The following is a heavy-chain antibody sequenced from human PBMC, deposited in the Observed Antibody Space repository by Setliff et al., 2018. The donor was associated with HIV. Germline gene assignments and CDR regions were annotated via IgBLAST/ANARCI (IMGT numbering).Heavy chain of an antibody. V-gene: IGHV1-8*03. Sequence: ASVKVSCKASGYTFTSYDINWVRQAAGQGLEWMGWMNPNSGNTGRAQKFQSRVTITMNTSISTAYMDLSSLRSEDTAVYYCARRKTHSGSFHDAFDIWGQGTMVTVSS. CDR1: GYTFTSYD. D-gene: IGHD1-26*01. CDR3: ARRKTHSGSFHDAFDI. J-gene: IGHJ3*02. CDR2: MNPNSGNT.